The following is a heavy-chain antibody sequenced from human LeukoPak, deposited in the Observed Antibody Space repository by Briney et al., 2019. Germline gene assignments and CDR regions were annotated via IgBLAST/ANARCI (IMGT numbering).Heavy chain of an antibody. CDR1: GGSITTYY. CDR2: VYYSGST. J-gene: IGHJ4*02. Sequence: SETLSLTCTVSGGSITTYYWSWIRQPPGKGLEWIGYVYYSGSTKYNPSLNSRVTISVDTSRNQFSLKLSSVTAADTAVYYCARPQVPYSSGWPFDYWGQGTLVTVSS. CDR3: ARPQVPYSSGWPFDY. V-gene: IGHV4-59*08. D-gene: IGHD6-19*01.